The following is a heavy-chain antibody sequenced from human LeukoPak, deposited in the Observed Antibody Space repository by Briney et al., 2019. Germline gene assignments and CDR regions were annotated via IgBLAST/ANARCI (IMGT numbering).Heavy chain of an antibody. D-gene: IGHD3-3*01. J-gene: IGHJ4*02. Sequence: SETLSPTCTVSGGSISSYYWSWIRQPPGKGLEWIGYIYYSGSTNYNPSLKSRVTISVDTSKNQFSLKLSSVTAADTAVYYCARGTYDFWSGYYHAYYFDYWGQGTLVTVSS. CDR2: IYYSGST. V-gene: IGHV4-59*01. CDR1: GGSISSYY. CDR3: ARGTYDFWSGYYHAYYFDY.